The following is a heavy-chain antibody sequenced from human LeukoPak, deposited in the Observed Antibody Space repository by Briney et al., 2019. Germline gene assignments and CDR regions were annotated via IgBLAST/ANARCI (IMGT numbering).Heavy chain of an antibody. CDR3: ARRAGAYSHPYDY. D-gene: IGHD4/OR15-4a*01. V-gene: IGHV3-53*01. CDR2: IYSGGNT. J-gene: IGHJ4*02. Sequence: GGSLRLSCAASGLTVSSNYLSWVRQAPGKGLEWVSAIYSGGNTYYADSVKGRFTISRDNSKNMLYLQMNSLRAEDTAVYYCARRAGAYSHPYDYWGQGTLVTVSS. CDR1: GLTVSSNY.